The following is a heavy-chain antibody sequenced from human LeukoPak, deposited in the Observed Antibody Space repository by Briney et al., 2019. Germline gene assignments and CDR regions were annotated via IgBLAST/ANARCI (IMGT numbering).Heavy chain of an antibody. CDR1: GFTFSSYW. CDR3: ARVWNYVSLDY. CDR2: INSDGSST. J-gene: IGHJ4*02. Sequence: GGSLRLSCAASGFTFSSYWTPWVRQAPGKGLVWVSRINSDGSSTSYADSVKGRFTISRDNAKNTLYLQMNSLRAEDTAVYYCARVWNYVSLDYWGQGTLVTVSS. V-gene: IGHV3-74*01. D-gene: IGHD1-7*01.